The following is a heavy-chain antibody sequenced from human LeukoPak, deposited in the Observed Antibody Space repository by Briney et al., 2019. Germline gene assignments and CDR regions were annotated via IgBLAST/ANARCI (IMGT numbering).Heavy chain of an antibody. Sequence: SETLSLTCTVSGGSISSYYWSWIRQPPGKGLEWIGYIYYSGSTNYNPSLKSRVTISVDTSKNQFSLKLSSVTAADTAVYYCAREYCYDSSGPTAFDIWGQGTMVTVSS. J-gene: IGHJ3*02. D-gene: IGHD3-22*01. CDR3: AREYCYDSSGPTAFDI. CDR1: GGSISSYY. V-gene: IGHV4-59*01. CDR2: IYYSGST.